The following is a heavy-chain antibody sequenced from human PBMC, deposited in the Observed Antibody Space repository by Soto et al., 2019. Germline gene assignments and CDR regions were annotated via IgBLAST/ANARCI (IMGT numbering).Heavy chain of an antibody. CDR1: GGTFSSYA. Sequence: ASVKVSCKASGGTFSSYAISWVRQAPGQGLEWMGGIIPIFGTANYAQKFQGRVTITADESTSTAYMELSSLRSEDTAVYYCARDIAVAGMSQFDPWGQGTLVTVSS. CDR2: IIPIFGTA. V-gene: IGHV1-69*13. CDR3: ARDIAVAGMSQFDP. D-gene: IGHD6-19*01. J-gene: IGHJ5*02.